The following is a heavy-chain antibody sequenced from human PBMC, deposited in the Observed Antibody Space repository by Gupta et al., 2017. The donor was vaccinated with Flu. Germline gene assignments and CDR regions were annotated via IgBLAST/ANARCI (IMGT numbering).Heavy chain of an antibody. V-gene: IGHV3-33*01. J-gene: IGHJ4*02. CDR1: GFSFSTYG. Sequence: QVQLVESGGGVVRPGASLRLSCVASGFSFSTYGIHWVRQAPGKGLEWVAVIWNDGSTTYYADSVKGRFTISRDNSRNTLSLQMDSLRAEDTALYYCATGYCGGGSCFSLRFDFWGQGSLVTVSS. CDR2: IWNDGSTT. CDR3: ATGYCGGGSCFSLRFDF. D-gene: IGHD2-15*01.